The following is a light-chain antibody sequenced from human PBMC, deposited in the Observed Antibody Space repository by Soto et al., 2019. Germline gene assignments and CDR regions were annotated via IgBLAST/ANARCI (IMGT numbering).Light chain of an antibody. Sequence: EIVLTQSPATLSLSPGERATLSCRASPSVTNYLSWYQQKPGQAPRLVIYGAFNRATGIPARFSGSGSGTAFTLTISSLEPEDFAVYYCQQRNIWPPVTFGQGTRLEI. CDR2: GAF. V-gene: IGKV3-11*01. J-gene: IGKJ5*01. CDR3: QQRNIWPPVT. CDR1: PSVTNY.